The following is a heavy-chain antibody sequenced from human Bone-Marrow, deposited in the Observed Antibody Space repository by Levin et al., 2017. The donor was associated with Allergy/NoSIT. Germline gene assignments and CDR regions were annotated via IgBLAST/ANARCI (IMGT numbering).Heavy chain of an antibody. CDR2: ISSSGST. Sequence: SETLSLTCTVSGGSVSSDTYYWSWIRQPPGKGLEWIGYISSSGSTSYNPSLRSRLTISLHTSKTQFSLRLTSVTPADTAVYYGAREDYADCRGGVWGQGSLVTVSS. CDR3: AREDYADCRGGV. D-gene: IGHD4-17*01. CDR1: GGSVSSDTYY. V-gene: IGHV4-61*01. J-gene: IGHJ4*02.